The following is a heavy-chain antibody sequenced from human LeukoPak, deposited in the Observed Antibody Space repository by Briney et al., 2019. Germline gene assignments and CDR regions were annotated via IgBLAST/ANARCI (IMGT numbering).Heavy chain of an antibody. V-gene: IGHV3-30-3*01. CDR3: ARGPSAYSGSSSEFDY. J-gene: IGHJ4*02. CDR1: GFTFSSYA. D-gene: IGHD1-26*01. CDR2: ISYDGSNK. Sequence: PGGSLRLSCAASGFTFSSYAMHWVRQAPGKGLEWVAVISYDGSNKYYADSVKGRFTISRDNSKNTLYLQMNSLRAEDTAVYYCARGPSAYSGSSSEFDYWGQGTLVTVSS.